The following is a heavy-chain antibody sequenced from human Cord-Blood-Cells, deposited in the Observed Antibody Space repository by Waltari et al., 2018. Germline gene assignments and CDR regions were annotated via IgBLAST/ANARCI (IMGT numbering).Heavy chain of an antibody. Sequence: QVQLVQSGAEVKQPGSSVKVSCKASVGTFSSYAISWVRQAPGQGLEWMGRVLPHLGIENNEQRFQGRVTMTADKSTSTAYMGLSSLRSEDTAVYYCAREKKDGRQSSSSLDYWGQGTLVTVSS. D-gene: IGHD6-13*01. CDR2: VLPHLGIE. CDR3: AREKKDGRQSSSSLDY. CDR1: VGTFSSYA. V-gene: IGHV1-69*09. J-gene: IGHJ4*02.